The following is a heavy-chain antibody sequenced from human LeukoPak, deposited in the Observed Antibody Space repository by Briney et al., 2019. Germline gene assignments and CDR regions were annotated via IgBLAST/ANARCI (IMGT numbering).Heavy chain of an antibody. D-gene: IGHD3-10*01. CDR1: GFTFTSYS. Sequence: GGSLRLSCAASGFTFTSYSMAWVRQAPGKGLEWVSYISSSGSTIYYADSVKGRFTISRDNAKNSLYLQMNSLRAEDTAVYYCARAGVGYYGPRENIFDYWGQGTLVTVSS. CDR2: ISSSGSTI. J-gene: IGHJ4*02. CDR3: ARAGVGYYGPRENIFDY. V-gene: IGHV3-11*01.